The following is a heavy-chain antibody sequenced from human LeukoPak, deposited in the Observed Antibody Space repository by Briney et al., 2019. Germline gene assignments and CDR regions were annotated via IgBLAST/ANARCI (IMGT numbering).Heavy chain of an antibody. CDR3: ARERGEQQLVDYYYYYMDV. Sequence: SETLSLTCTVSGGSISSSSYYWGWIRQPPGKGLEWIGSIYYSGSTYYNPSLKSRVTISVDTSKNQFSLKLSSVTAADTAVYYCARERGEQQLVDYYYYYMDVWGKGTTVTVSS. J-gene: IGHJ6*03. CDR1: GGSISSSSYY. CDR2: IYYSGST. D-gene: IGHD6-13*01. V-gene: IGHV4-39*02.